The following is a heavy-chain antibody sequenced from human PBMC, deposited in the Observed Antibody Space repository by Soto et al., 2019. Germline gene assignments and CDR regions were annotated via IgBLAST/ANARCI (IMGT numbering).Heavy chain of an antibody. Sequence: GGSLRLSCAASGFTFSNNGMHWVRQAPGKGLEWVAVIWYDGSNKNCADSVKGRFTISRDNSKNRLYLQMNSLRAEDTAVYYCARDTDNGLDYWGQGTQVTVPQ. CDR2: IWYDGSNK. J-gene: IGHJ4*02. CDR1: GFTFSNNG. V-gene: IGHV3-33*01. D-gene: IGHD1-1*01. CDR3: ARDTDNGLDY.